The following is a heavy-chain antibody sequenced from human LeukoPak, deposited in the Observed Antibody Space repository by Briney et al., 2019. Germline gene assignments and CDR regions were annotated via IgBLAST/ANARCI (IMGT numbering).Heavy chain of an antibody. CDR2: IYTSGST. V-gene: IGHV4-4*07. J-gene: IGHJ6*03. Sequence: PSETLSLTCTVSGGSISSYYWSWIRQPAGKGLEWIGRIYTSGSTNYNPSLKSRVTMSVDTSKNQFSLKLSSVTAADTAVYYCARVVVVRNYYYYYMDVWGKGTTVTVSS. CDR3: ARVVVVRNYYYYYMDV. CDR1: GGSISSYY. D-gene: IGHD2-2*01.